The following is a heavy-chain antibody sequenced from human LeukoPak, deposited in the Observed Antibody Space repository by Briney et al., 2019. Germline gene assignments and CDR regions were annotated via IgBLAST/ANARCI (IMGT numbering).Heavy chain of an antibody. CDR3: ARSITIFGVVDFDY. J-gene: IGHJ4*02. D-gene: IGHD3-3*01. CDR2: IIPIFGTA. CDR1: GGTFSSYA. Sequence: ASVKVSCKASGGTFSSYAIIWVRQAPGQGLEWMGGIIPIFGTANYAQKFQGRVTITADESTSTAYMELSSLRSEDTAVYYCARSITIFGVVDFDYWGQGTLVTVSS. V-gene: IGHV1-69*01.